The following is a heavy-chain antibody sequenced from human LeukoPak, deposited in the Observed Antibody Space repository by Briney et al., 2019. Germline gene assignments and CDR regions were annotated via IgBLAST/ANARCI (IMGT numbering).Heavy chain of an antibody. J-gene: IGHJ4*02. V-gene: IGHV3-7*01. CDR3: ARWSRVGSGLYYIDD. CDR2: IKQDGSEK. Sequence: GGSLRLSCAAAGFTFSSYWMSWVRQAPGKGLEWVANIKQDGSEKYYVASVKGRFTISRDNAKNSLYLQMNSLRAEDTAVYYCARWSRVGSGLYYIDDWGQGTLVTVSS. D-gene: IGHD6-25*01. CDR1: GFTFSSYW.